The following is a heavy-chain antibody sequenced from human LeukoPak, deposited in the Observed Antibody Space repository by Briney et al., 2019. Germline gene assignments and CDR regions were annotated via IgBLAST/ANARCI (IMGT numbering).Heavy chain of an antibody. CDR3: ATYDSWSGYNIAY. CDR2: INRDGSEK. Sequence: SGGSLRLSCVVSGFTLSSRWMMWVRQAPGEGPEWMTNINRDGSEKNYVDSVKGRFTITRDNAENSLYLQMNSLKVEDSAIYYCATYDSWSGYNIAYWGQGTLVTVSS. CDR1: GFTLSSRW. J-gene: IGHJ4*02. D-gene: IGHD3-3*01. V-gene: IGHV3-7*03.